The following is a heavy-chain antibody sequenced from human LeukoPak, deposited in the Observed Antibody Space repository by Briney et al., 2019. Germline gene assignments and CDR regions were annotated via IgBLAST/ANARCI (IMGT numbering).Heavy chain of an antibody. V-gene: IGHV4-31*03. D-gene: IGHD2-15*01. CDR3: ARDLGCSGGSCYSGYYNWFDP. CDR2: IYYSGST. CDR1: GGSISSGGYY. J-gene: IGHJ5*02. Sequence: SETLSLTCTVSGGSISSGGYYWSWIRQHPGTGLEWIGYIYYSGSTYYNPSLKSRVTISVDTSKNQFSLKLSSVTAADAAVYYCARDLGCSGGSCYSGYYNWFDPWGQGTLVTVSS.